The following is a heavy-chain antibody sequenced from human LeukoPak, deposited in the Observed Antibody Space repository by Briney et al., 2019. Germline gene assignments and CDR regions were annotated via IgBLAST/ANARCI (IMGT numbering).Heavy chain of an antibody. D-gene: IGHD3-22*01. J-gene: IGHJ4*02. V-gene: IGHV3-53*01. CDR1: GFTVSSNY. CDR3: ARDNQNYYDSSGYYGY. CDR2: IYSGGST. Sequence: PGGSLRLSCAASGFTVSSNYMSWVRQAPGKGLEWVSVIYSGGSTYYADSVKGRFTISRDNSKNTLYLQMNSLRAEDTAVHYCARDNQNYYDSSGYYGYWGQGTLVTVSS.